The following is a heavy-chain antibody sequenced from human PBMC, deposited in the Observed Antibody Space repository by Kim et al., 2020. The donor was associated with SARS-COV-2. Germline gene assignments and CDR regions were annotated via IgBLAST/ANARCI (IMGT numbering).Heavy chain of an antibody. Sequence: SETLSLTCTVSGGSISSYYWSWIRQPPGKGLEWIGYIYYSGSTNYNPSLKSRVTISVDTSKNQFSLKLSSVTAADTAVYYCASHGAYGDYDQNWFDPWGQGTLVTVSS. V-gene: IGHV4-59*08. CDR1: GGSISSYY. CDR3: ASHGAYGDYDQNWFDP. CDR2: IYYSGST. J-gene: IGHJ5*02. D-gene: IGHD4-17*01.